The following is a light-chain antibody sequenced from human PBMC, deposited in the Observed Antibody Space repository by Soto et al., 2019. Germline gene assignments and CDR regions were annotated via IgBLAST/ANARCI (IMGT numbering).Light chain of an antibody. V-gene: IGKV3-20*01. CDR3: QHYGRSPS. Sequence: EIVLAQSPGTLSLSPGERATLSCGASQSVGSAYVGWYQQKPGQAPRLLIFGASRGATGIPDRFSGSGSGTNFTLTINKVEPEDSAVCYCQHYGRSPSFGRGTKVDIK. CDR1: QSVGSAY. CDR2: GAS. J-gene: IGKJ1*01.